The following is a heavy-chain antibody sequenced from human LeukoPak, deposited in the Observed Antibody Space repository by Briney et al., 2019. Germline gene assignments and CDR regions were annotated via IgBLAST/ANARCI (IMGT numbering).Heavy chain of an antibody. CDR1: GFTFSSYA. CDR2: ITGSGGST. J-gene: IGHJ4*02. D-gene: IGHD3-22*01. V-gene: IGHV3-23*01. CDR3: ARGRFDNSGCLDY. Sequence: GGSLRLSCAASGFTFSSYAMNWVRQAPGKGLEWLSVITGSGGSTYYADSVKGRFTISRDNAKNSQYLQMKSLRAEDTAVYYCARGRFDNSGCLDYWGQGTLVSVSS.